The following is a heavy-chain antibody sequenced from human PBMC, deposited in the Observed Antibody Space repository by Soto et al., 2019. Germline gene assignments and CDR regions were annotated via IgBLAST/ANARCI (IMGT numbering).Heavy chain of an antibody. Sequence: PGGSLRLSXAASGFTFSSYSMNWVRQAPGKGLEWVSSISSSSSYIYYADSVRGRFAISRDNAKNSLYLQMNSLRAEDTAVYYCARDMNHVLRFLEWLFPGYYYYGMDVWGQGTTVTVSS. D-gene: IGHD3-3*01. CDR2: ISSSSSYI. CDR3: ARDMNHVLRFLEWLFPGYYYYGMDV. J-gene: IGHJ6*02. CDR1: GFTFSSYS. V-gene: IGHV3-21*01.